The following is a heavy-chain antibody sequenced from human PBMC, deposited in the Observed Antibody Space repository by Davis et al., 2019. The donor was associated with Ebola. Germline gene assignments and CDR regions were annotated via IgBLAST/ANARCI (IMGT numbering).Heavy chain of an antibody. J-gene: IGHJ6*02. V-gene: IGHV3-15*05. CDR3: TPGPYVTGAPYYYYSMDV. CDR1: GFTFTDAW. CDR2: IKSKADGGTT. D-gene: IGHD3-10*02. Sequence: PGGSLRLSCAASGFTFTDAWMSWVRQIPGKGLEWVGRIKSKADGGTTELAAPVEGRFTIARDDSKKTVHLQMHSLKTEDTAVYYCTPGPYVTGAPYYYYSMDVGGLGTTVTVSS.